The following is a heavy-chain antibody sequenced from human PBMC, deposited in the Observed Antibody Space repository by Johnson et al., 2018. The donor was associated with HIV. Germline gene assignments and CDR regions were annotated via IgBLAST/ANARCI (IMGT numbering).Heavy chain of an antibody. CDR1: GFTVSSNY. Sequence: VQLVESGGGLIQPGWSLRLSCAASGFTVSSNYMSWVRQAPGKGLEWVSVIYSGGSTYYADSVKGRFTISRDNAKNSLYLQMNSLRAEDTAVYYCAKVQSGWYVGADAFDIWGQGTMVTVSS. CDR3: AKVQSGWYVGADAFDI. J-gene: IGHJ3*02. D-gene: IGHD6-19*01. CDR2: IYSGGST. V-gene: IGHV3-53*01.